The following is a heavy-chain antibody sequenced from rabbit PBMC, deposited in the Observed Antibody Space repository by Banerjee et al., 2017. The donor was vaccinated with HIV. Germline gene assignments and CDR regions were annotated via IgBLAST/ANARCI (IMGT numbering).Heavy chain of an antibody. Sequence: QEQLVESGGGLVQPDGSLTLTCKASGFSFTYGYVMCWVRQAPGKGLEWIGCINSSSGSTVYATWAKGRFTIYRASWTAVTLQMTSLTVADTATYFCARDSGTSFSSYGMDLWGPGTLVTVS. J-gene: IGHJ6*01. D-gene: IGHD8-1*01. CDR1: GFSFTYGYV. CDR2: INSSSGST. CDR3: ARDSGTSFSSYGMDL. V-gene: IGHV1S45*01.